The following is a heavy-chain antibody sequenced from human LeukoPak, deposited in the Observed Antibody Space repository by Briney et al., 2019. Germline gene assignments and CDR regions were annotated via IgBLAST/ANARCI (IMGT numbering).Heavy chain of an antibody. V-gene: IGHV4-61*02. CDR3: ARDSPPAYCSGGSCYFDY. D-gene: IGHD2-15*01. CDR1: GGSISSNSYY. CDR2: IYTSGST. Sequence: SETLSLTCTVSGGSISSNSYYWSWIRQPAGKGLEWIGRIYTSGSTDYNPSLKSRVTISKDTSKNEFSLKLSSVAAADTAVYYCARDSPPAYCSGGSCYFDYWGQGTLVTVSS. J-gene: IGHJ4*02.